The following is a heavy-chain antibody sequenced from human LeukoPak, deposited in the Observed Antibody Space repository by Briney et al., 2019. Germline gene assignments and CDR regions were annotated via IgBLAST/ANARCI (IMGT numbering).Heavy chain of an antibody. D-gene: IGHD3-16*01. J-gene: IGHJ5*02. CDR2: ISAYNGNT. CDR3: ARDRMRVGFGGFDP. V-gene: IGHV1-18*01. CDR1: DYTFTSYG. Sequence: ASVKVSCKASDYTFTSYGITWVRQAPGQGLEWMGWISAYNGNTKYAQKLQGRVTMTTDTSTNTAYMELRSLRSDDTAVYFCARDRMRVGFGGFDPWGQGTLVTVSS.